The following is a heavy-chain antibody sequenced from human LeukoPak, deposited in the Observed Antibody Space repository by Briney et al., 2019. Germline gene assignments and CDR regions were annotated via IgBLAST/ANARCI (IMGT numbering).Heavy chain of an antibody. V-gene: IGHV4-39*07. Sequence: SETLSLTCAVSGGSISSSAYYWGWIHQPPGKGLEWIGSIYYSGSTYYNASLKSRVTISIDTSKNQFSLKLSSVTAADTAVYYCARDFAIPFDIWGQGTMVTVSS. CDR1: GGSISSSAYY. J-gene: IGHJ3*02. CDR3: ARDFAIPFDI. CDR2: IYYSGST.